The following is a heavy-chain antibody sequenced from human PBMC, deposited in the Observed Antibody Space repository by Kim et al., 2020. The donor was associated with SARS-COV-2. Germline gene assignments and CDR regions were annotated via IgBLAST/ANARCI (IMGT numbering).Heavy chain of an antibody. J-gene: IGHJ5*02. CDR3: AKDRWLVRSWFDP. D-gene: IGHD6-19*01. V-gene: IGHV3-23*01. Sequence: CADAVKGRFTISRDNSTNTLNLHMNSLRAEDTAVYYCAKDRWLVRSWFDPWGQGTLVTVSS.